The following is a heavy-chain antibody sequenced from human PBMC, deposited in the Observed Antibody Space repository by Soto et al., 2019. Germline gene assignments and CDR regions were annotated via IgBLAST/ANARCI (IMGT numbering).Heavy chain of an antibody. CDR2: INPIGGIT. CDR1: GYTFTFYY. V-gene: IGHV1-46*04. J-gene: IGHJ5*02. CDR3: AREITPDL. Sequence: SGKVSGTASGYTFTFYYMHWVRQAPGQGLEWMGIINPIGGITYYADSVRGRFTISRDISQNILFLQMKKLRAEDSAIYYCAREITPDLWGQGTLVTVTS.